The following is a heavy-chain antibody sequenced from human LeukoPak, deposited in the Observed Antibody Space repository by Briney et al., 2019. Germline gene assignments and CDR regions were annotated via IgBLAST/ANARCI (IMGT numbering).Heavy chain of an antibody. CDR3: ARRGITMVRGVIRWFDP. J-gene: IGHJ5*02. Sequence: PSETLSLTCTVSGGSISSSSYYWGWIRQPPGKGLEWIGEINHSGSTNYNPSLKSRVTISVDTSKNQFSLKLSSVTAADTAVYYCARRGITMVRGVIRWFDPWGQGTLVTVSS. V-gene: IGHV4-39*07. CDR1: GGSISSSSYY. CDR2: INHSGST. D-gene: IGHD3-10*01.